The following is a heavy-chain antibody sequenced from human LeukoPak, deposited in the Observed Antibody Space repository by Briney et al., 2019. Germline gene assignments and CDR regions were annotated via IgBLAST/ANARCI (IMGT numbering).Heavy chain of an antibody. CDR3: ASARGGAGDFGY. J-gene: IGHJ4*02. Sequence: ASVMVSCKASGYTFTGYYMHWVRQAPGQGLEWMGWINPNSGGTNYAQKFQGRVTMTRDTSISTAYMELSRLRSDDTAVYYCASARGGAGDFGYWGQETLVTVSS. D-gene: IGHD2-21*01. V-gene: IGHV1-2*02. CDR2: INPNSGGT. CDR1: GYTFTGYY.